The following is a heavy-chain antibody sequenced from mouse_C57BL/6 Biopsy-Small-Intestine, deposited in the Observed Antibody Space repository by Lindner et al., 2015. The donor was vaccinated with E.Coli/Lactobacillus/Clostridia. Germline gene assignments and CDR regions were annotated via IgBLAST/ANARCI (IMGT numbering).Heavy chain of an antibody. V-gene: IGHV1-54*01. Sequence: VQLQESGAELVRPGTSVKVSCKASGYAFINFLVEWVKQRPGQGLEWIGVINPGSGGTNFNERFKGRATLTADKSSSTAYMQLSSLTSEDSAVYFCARQLPHFDYWGQGTTLTVSS. CDR1: GYAFINFL. CDR2: INPGSGGT. D-gene: IGHD2-1*01. CDR3: ARQLPHFDY. J-gene: IGHJ2*01.